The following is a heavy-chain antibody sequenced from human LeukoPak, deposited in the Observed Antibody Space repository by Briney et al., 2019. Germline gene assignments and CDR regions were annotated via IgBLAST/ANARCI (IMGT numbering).Heavy chain of an antibody. CDR3: ARDKIIAAAGTAPPS. D-gene: IGHD6-13*01. CDR2: IIPIFGTA. CDR1: GGTFSSYA. Sequence: SVKVSCKASGGTFSSYAISWVRQAPGQGLEWMGGIIPIFGTANYAQKFQGRVTITADKSTSTAYMELSSLRSEDTAVYYCARDKIIAAAGTAPPSWGQGTLVTVSS. V-gene: IGHV1-69*06. J-gene: IGHJ4*02.